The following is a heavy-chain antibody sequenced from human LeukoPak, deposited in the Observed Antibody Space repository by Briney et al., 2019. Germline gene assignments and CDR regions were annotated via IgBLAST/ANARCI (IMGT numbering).Heavy chain of an antibody. CDR1: GFTFDDYG. D-gene: IGHD5-18*01. V-gene: IGHV3-20*04. J-gene: IGHJ4*02. CDR2: INWNGGST. CDR3: AREYPAMVPAYFDS. Sequence: GGSLRLSCAASGFTFDDYGMSWVRQAPGKGLEWVAGINWNGGSTGYADSVKGRFTISRDNAKNSLYLQMNSLRAEDTALYYCAREYPAMVPAYFDSWGQGTLVTVSS.